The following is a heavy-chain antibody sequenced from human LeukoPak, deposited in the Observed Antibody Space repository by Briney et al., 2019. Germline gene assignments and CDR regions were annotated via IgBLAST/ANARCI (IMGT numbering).Heavy chain of an antibody. CDR2: IIPIFGTA. J-gene: IGHJ3*02. V-gene: IGHV1-69*06. CDR1: GGTFSSYA. CDR3: ASTAGSGSYTDAFDI. D-gene: IGHD3-10*01. Sequence: SVKVSCKASGGTFSSYAISWVRQAPGQGLEWMGGIIPIFGTANYAQKFQGRVTITADKSTSTAYMELSSLRSEDTAVYYCASTAGSGSYTDAFDIWGQGTMVTVSS.